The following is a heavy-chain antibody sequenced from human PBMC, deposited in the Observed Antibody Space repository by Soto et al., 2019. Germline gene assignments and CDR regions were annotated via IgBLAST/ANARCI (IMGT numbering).Heavy chain of an antibody. J-gene: IGHJ6*02. V-gene: IGHV3-30*18. CDR2: MSYDGTNK. CDR1: GFTFSSYG. Sequence: QVQLVESGGGVVQPGRSLRLSCAASGFTFSSYGMHWARQPPGKGLEWVAVMSYDGTNKYYADSVKGRFTISRDNSKNAPYLQTNSLGAEETAVYYCAKGVGNDILAYMDVWGQGTTVTVSS. D-gene: IGHD3-9*01. CDR3: AKGVGNDILAYMDV.